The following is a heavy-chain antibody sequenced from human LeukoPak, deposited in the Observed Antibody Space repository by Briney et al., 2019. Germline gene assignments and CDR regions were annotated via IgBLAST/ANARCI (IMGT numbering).Heavy chain of an antibody. CDR1: GYTLTELS. J-gene: IGHJ5*02. D-gene: IGHD6-13*01. CDR3: ATAAGYSSSWDNNWFDP. CDR2: FDPEDGET. V-gene: IGHV1-24*01. Sequence: ASVKVSCKVSGYTLTELSMHWVRQAPGKGLEWMGGFDPEDGETIYAQKFQGRVTMTEDTSTDTAYMELSSLRSEDTAVYYCATAAGYSSSWDNNWFDPWGQGTLSPSPQ.